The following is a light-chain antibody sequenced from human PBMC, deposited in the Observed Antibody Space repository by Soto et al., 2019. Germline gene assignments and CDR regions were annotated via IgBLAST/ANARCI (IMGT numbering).Light chain of an antibody. CDR2: GAS. CDR3: QQYNNWPPYT. V-gene: IGKV3-15*01. J-gene: IGKJ2*01. Sequence: EIVMTQSPATLSVSPGVRATLSCRASQSVSSDLAWYQQKPGQAPRLLIYGASTRATGIPARFSGSGSGTESTLTISSLQSEDFAVYYCQQYNNWPPYTFGQGTKLEIK. CDR1: QSVSSD.